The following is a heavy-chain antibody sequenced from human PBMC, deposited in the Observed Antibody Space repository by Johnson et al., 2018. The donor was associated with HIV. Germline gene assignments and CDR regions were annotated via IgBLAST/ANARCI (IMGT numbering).Heavy chain of an antibody. CDR2: IKQDGSEK. CDR1: GFTFSRYW. Sequence: VQLVESGGGLVQPGGSLRLSCAASGFTFSRYWMTWVRQAPGKGLEWVANIKQDGSEKYYVDSVKGRFSISRDNAKNSLYLQMNSLRAEDTAVYYCARVLRGQPRSPFDIWGQGTMVTVSS. J-gene: IGHJ3*02. CDR3: ARVLRGQPRSPFDI. D-gene: IGHD3-10*01. V-gene: IGHV3-7*01.